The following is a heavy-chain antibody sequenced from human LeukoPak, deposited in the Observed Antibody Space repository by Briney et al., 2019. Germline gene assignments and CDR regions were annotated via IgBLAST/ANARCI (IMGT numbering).Heavy chain of an antibody. Sequence: SETLSLTCTVYGGSFSGYYWSWIRQPPGKGLEWIGEINHSGSTSYNPSLKSRVTISGDTSKNQFSLKLSSVTAADTAVYYCARRDSGVVKRGYYMDVWGKGITVTVSS. CDR2: INHSGST. CDR1: GGSFSGYY. V-gene: IGHV4-34*01. CDR3: ARRDSGVVKRGYYMDV. J-gene: IGHJ6*03. D-gene: IGHD3-3*01.